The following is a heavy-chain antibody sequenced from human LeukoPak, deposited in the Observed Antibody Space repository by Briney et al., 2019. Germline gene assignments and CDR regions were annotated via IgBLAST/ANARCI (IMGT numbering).Heavy chain of an antibody. CDR3: ARIFDRDI. CDR1: GGPIRNSY. Sequence: SETQSLPCTVSGGPIRNSYWIWVRHSAGTGMQCIGRIHGTLGSTNHNPSLTSRVVMSLDTSSNQFSLRLSAMSAADTATYYCARIFDRDIWGQGTLVTVSP. V-gene: IGHV4-4*07. J-gene: IGHJ3*02. D-gene: IGHD3-3*01. CDR2: IHGTLGST.